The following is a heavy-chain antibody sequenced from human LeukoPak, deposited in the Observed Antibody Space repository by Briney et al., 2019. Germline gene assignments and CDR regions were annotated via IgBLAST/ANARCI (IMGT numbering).Heavy chain of an antibody. CDR2: ISGSSSYI. CDR3: ARGRITMVRGVIDAFDI. J-gene: IGHJ3*02. CDR1: GFTFSSDS. Sequence: GGSLRLSCAASGFTFSSDSMNWVRQAPGKGLEWVSSISGSSSYIYYADSVKGRFTISRDNAKNSLYLQMNSLRAEDTAVYYCARGRITMVRGVIDAFDIWGQGTMVTVSS. V-gene: IGHV3-21*04. D-gene: IGHD3-10*01.